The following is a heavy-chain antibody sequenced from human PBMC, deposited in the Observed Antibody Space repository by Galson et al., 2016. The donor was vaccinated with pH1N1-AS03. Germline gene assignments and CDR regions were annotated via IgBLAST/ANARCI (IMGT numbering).Heavy chain of an antibody. V-gene: IGHV3-7*01. CDR3: ASRFCSISACYSASYKVFDI. J-gene: IGHJ3*02. CDR2: IRQDGSEK. CDR1: GFTFSTYW. D-gene: IGHD2-2*02. Sequence: SLRLSCAVSGFTFSTYWMHWVRQAPGKGLEWVANIRQDGSEKHYMASVKGRFTISRDNAKNSLDLQMNSLRAEDTAVYYCASRFCSISACYSASYKVFDIWGRGTMVTVSS.